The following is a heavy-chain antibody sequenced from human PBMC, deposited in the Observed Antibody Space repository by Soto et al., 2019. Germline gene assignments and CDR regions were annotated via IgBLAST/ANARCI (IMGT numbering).Heavy chain of an antibody. CDR3: ARVIGDGYSVTYALDY. Sequence: QVQLVQSGAEVKKPGSSVKVSCKASGGTFNNYAISWVRQAPGQGLEWMGGIIPLFGTANYAQKFEGRVTITADKYTDTAYMEMGILKFEDTAVYYCARVIGDGYSVTYALDYWGQGTLVTVSS. D-gene: IGHD1-26*01. J-gene: IGHJ4*02. V-gene: IGHV1-69*06. CDR2: IIPLFGTA. CDR1: GGTFNNYA.